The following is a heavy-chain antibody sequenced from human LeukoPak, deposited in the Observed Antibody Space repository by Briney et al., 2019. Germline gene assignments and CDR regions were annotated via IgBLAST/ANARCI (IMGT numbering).Heavy chain of an antibody. CDR3: ARGALFDY. CDR2: INHSGST. CDR1: GGSFSVYY. V-gene: IGHV4-34*01. Sequence: SETLSLTCAVYGGSFSVYYWSWIRQPPGKGLEWIGEINHSGSTNYNPSLKSRVTISVDTSKNQFSLKLSSVTAADTAVYYCARGALFDYWGQGTLVTVSS. J-gene: IGHJ4*02.